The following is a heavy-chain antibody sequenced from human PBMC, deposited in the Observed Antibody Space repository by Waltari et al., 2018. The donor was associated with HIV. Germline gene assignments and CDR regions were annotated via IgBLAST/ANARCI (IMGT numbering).Heavy chain of an antibody. D-gene: IGHD3-10*01. V-gene: IGHV3-30*18. CDR1: GFTFSDYA. J-gene: IGHJ5*01. Sequence: QVQLVESGGGVVQPGKSLRISCGASGFTFSDYAMHWVRQAPGKGLEWVTVISSDGSNQYYADSVKGRFTISRDNSKNTLSLQINSLKTEDTAIYYCAKDAYGGHPKNWFDSWGQGTLVTVSS. CDR3: AKDAYGGHPKNWFDS. CDR2: ISSDGSNQ.